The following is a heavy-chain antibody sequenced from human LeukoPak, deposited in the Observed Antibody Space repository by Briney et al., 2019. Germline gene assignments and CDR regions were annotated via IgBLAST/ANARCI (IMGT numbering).Heavy chain of an antibody. CDR3: AKDKMAYSTSSWDY. V-gene: IGHV3-30*18. CDR1: GFTFSSYG. Sequence: PGRSLRLSCAASGFTFSSYGMHWVRQAPGKGLEWVAVISYDGGTKYYADSVKGRFTISRDNSKNTLYLQMNSLRAEDTAVYYCAKDKMAYSTSSWDYWGQGTLVTVSS. CDR2: ISYDGGTK. J-gene: IGHJ4*02. D-gene: IGHD6-6*01.